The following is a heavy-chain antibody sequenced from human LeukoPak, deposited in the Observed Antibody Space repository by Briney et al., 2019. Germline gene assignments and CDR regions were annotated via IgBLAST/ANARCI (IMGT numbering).Heavy chain of an antibody. Sequence: ASVKVSWQASGYTFTGYYLHWVRQAPGQGLESMGWINPNSGDTNYAQKFQGRVTMTRDTSISTAYLELSSLRSDDTAVYYCARIKWAAATDWGRRTLVTVSS. CDR2: INPNSGDT. V-gene: IGHV1-2*02. CDR3: ARIKWAAATD. J-gene: IGHJ4*02. CDR1: GYTFTGYY. D-gene: IGHD6-13*01.